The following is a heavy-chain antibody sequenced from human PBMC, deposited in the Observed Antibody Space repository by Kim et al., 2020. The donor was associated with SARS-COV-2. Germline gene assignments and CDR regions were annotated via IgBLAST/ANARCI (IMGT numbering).Heavy chain of an antibody. CDR3: ARARVVVPAAMFQYYYYYYMDV. D-gene: IGHD2-2*01. Sequence: SQTFSLTCAISGDSVSSNSAAWNWIRQSPSRGLEWLGRTYYRSKWYNDYAVSVKSRITINPDTSKNQFSLQLNSVTPEDTAVYYCARARVVVPAAMFQYYYYYYMDVWGKGTTVTVSS. CDR1: GDSVSSNSAA. V-gene: IGHV6-1*01. CDR2: TYYRSKWYN. J-gene: IGHJ6*03.